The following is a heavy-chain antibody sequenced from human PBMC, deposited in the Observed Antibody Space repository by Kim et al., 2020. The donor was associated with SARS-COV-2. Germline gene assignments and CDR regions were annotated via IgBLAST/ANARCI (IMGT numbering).Heavy chain of an antibody. J-gene: IGHJ4*02. CDR1: GGSFSGYF. D-gene: IGHD6-13*01. Sequence: SETLSLTCAVYGGSFSGYFWSWIRQPPGKGLEWIGEINHSGSTNYNPSLKSRVTISVDTSKNQFSLKLSSVTAEDTAVYFCARGLRIAAAGNSWGQGTLVTVSS. CDR3: ARGLRIAAAGNS. CDR2: INHSGST. V-gene: IGHV4-34*01.